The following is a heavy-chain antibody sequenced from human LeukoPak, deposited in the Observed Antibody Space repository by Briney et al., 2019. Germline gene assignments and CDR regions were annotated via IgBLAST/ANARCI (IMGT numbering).Heavy chain of an antibody. Sequence: SETLSLTCSVSGGSTSEYYWSGIPHPPGRGLEWIGHIYNSGTTNYNPALKSRVTISADTSKKQFALKLTSVTAADTAVFYCASRPRVVGGMLVNAFDIWGQGTMVTVSS. CDR1: GGSTSEYY. CDR2: IYNSGTT. CDR3: ASRPRVVGGMLVNAFDI. J-gene: IGHJ3*02. V-gene: IGHV4-59*08. D-gene: IGHD2-15*01.